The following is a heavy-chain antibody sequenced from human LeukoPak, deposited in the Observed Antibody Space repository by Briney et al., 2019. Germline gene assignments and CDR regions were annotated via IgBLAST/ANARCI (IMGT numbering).Heavy chain of an antibody. Sequence: GGSLRLSCLASGFTFSNYSLNWVRQAPGKGLEWVSYVSSRGSPKYYADSVKGRFTISRDNAKNSLYLQMNSLRAEDTALYYCATAMVRGPHLFGYWGQGTLVTVSS. CDR3: ATAMVRGPHLFGY. CDR1: GFTFSNYS. J-gene: IGHJ4*02. V-gene: IGHV3-48*01. D-gene: IGHD3-10*01. CDR2: VSSRGSPK.